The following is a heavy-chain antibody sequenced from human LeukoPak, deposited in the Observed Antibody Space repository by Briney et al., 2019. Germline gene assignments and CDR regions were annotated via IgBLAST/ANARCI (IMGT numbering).Heavy chain of an antibody. V-gene: IGHV4-59*01. D-gene: IGHD5-18*01. CDR1: GGSISSYY. CDR3: ARDNTAMASNAFDI. Sequence: SSETLSLTCTVSGGSISSYYWSWIRQPPGKGLEWIGYIYYSGSTNYNPSLKSRVTISVDTSKNQFSLKLSSVTAADTAVYYCARDNTAMASNAFDIWGQGTMVTVSS. J-gene: IGHJ3*02. CDR2: IYYSGST.